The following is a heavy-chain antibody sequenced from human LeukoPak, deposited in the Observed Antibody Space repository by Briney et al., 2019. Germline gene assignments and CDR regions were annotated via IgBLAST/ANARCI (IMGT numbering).Heavy chain of an antibody. Sequence: EGSLRLSCAASGFTFSNYGMHWVRQAPGKGLEYVSAISSNGGSTYYANSVKGRFTISRDNSKNTVYLQMGSLRAEDMAVYYCARVGSYRAFDIWGQGTMVTVSS. D-gene: IGHD1-26*01. V-gene: IGHV3-64*01. CDR1: GFTFSNYG. CDR2: ISSNGGST. J-gene: IGHJ3*02. CDR3: ARVGSYRAFDI.